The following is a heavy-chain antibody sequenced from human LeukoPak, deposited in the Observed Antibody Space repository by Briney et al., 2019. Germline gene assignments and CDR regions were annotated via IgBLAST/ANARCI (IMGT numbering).Heavy chain of an antibody. D-gene: IGHD2-2*01. V-gene: IGHV1-69*04. CDR2: IIPILGIA. Sequence: SVKVSCKASGGTFSSYAISWVRQAPGQGLEWMGRIIPILGIANYAQKFQGRVTITADKSTSTAYMELSSLRSEDTAVYYCARRYCSSTSCYGVNYYYYYMDVWGKGTTVTVSS. CDR1: GGTFSSYA. J-gene: IGHJ6*03. CDR3: ARRYCSSTSCYGVNYYYYYMDV.